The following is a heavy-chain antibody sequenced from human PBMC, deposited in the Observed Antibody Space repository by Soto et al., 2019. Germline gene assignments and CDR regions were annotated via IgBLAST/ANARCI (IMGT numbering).Heavy chain of an antibody. CDR1: GYTFSSYG. CDR2: ISAYDGNT. D-gene: IGHD5-18*01. Sequence: QVQLVQSGAEVKKPGASVKVSCKSSGYTFSSYGLTWVRQAPGQGREWMGWISAYDGNTNSAQKFQGRVIMTTDTSTSTAYMELKSLTSDDTAIYYCARSGYNYGSHYYPGMDVWGQGTTVTVPS. CDR3: ARSGYNYGSHYYPGMDV. V-gene: IGHV1-18*01. J-gene: IGHJ6*02.